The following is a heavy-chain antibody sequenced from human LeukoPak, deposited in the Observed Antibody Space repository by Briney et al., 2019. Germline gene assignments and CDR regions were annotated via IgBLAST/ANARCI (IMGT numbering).Heavy chain of an antibody. CDR2: ISSSSSYT. Sequence: PGGSLRLSCAASGFTFSDYYMSWIRQAPGKGLGWVSYISSSSSYTNYADSVKGRFTISRDNAKNSLYLQMNSLRAEDTAVYYCARVSYGDYLGYRGQGTLVTVSS. V-gene: IGHV3-11*06. D-gene: IGHD4-17*01. CDR3: ARVSYGDYLGY. J-gene: IGHJ4*02. CDR1: GFTFSDYY.